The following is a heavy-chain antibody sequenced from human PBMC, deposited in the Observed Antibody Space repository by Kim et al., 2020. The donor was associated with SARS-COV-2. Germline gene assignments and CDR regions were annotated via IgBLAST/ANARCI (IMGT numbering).Heavy chain of an antibody. CDR1: GDSVSSNSAA. V-gene: IGHV6-1*01. J-gene: IGHJ4*02. D-gene: IGHD2-2*01. CDR2: TYYRSKWYN. CDR3: ARVGCSSTSCYDGVDY. Sequence: SQTLSLTCAISGDSVSSNSAAWNWIRQSPSRGLEWLGRTYYRSKWYNDYAVSVKSRITINPDTSKNQFSLQLNSVTPEDTAVYYCARVGCSSTSCYDGVDYWGQGTLVTVSS.